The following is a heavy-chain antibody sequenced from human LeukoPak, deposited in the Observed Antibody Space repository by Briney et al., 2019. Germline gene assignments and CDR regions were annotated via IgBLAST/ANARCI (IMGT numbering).Heavy chain of an antibody. J-gene: IGHJ2*01. CDR1: GFTFSSYS. Sequence: GGSLRLSCAASGFTFSSYSMNWVRQAPGKGLEWVPSISSSSSYIYYADSVKGRFTISRDNAKNSLYLQMNSLRAEDTAVYYCAKAPGSRMGPAGWYFDLWGRGTLVTVSS. CDR2: ISSSSSYI. CDR3: AKAPGSRMGPAGWYFDL. D-gene: IGHD3-10*01. V-gene: IGHV3-21*01.